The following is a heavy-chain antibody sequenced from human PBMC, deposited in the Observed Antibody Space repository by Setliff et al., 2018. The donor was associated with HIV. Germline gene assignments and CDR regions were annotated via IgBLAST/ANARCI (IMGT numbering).Heavy chain of an antibody. J-gene: IGHJ5*02. D-gene: IGHD1-26*01. V-gene: IGHV3-7*01. CDR1: GFTFSNYW. CDR3: ANLWEMGA. CDR2: IKKDGSEM. Sequence: AGGSLRLSCAASGFTFSNYWMDWVRQVPGKGLEWVATIKKDGSEMYYVDSVKGRFTISRDNARTSVYLEMKSLRVEDTAVYLCANLWEMGAWGQGTLVTVSS.